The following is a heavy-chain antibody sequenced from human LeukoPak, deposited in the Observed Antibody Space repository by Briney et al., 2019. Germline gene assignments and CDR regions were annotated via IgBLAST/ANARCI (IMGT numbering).Heavy chain of an antibody. CDR2: INHSGST. D-gene: IGHD6-25*01. Sequence: SETLSLTCAVYGGSFSGYYWSWIRQPPGKGLEWIGEINHSGSTNYNPSLKSRVTISVDTSKNQFSLKLSSVTAADTAVYYCARDRPGIAAVRWFDPWGQGTLVTVSS. J-gene: IGHJ5*02. CDR1: GGSFSGYY. V-gene: IGHV4-34*01. CDR3: ARDRPGIAAVRWFDP.